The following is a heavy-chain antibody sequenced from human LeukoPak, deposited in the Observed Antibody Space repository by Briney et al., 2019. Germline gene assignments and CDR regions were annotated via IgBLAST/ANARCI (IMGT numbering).Heavy chain of an antibody. CDR2: ISGSGART. CDR1: GFTFSNYA. J-gene: IGHJ3*01. Sequence: GGSLRLSCTASGFTFSNYAMNWVRQAPGKGLEGVSGISGSGARTYFAVSVKGRFTISRDNSRNTQYLQMNILRAEDTAVYYCAEGTVTLAGDDAFDVWGQGTMVTVSS. CDR3: AEGTVTLAGDDAFDV. D-gene: IGHD6-19*01. V-gene: IGHV3-23*01.